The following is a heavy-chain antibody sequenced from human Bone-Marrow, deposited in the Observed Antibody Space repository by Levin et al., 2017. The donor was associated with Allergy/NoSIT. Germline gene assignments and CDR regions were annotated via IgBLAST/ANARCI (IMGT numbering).Heavy chain of an antibody. J-gene: IGHJ3*02. Sequence: QTGGSLRLSCAASGFTFSSYAMHWVRQAPGKGLEWVAVISYDGSNKYYADSVKGRFTISRDNSKNTLYLQMNSLRAEDTAVYYCARGPSGWYFSDAFDIWGQGTMVTVSS. CDR3: ARGPSGWYFSDAFDI. D-gene: IGHD6-19*01. V-gene: IGHV3-30-3*01. CDR2: ISYDGSNK. CDR1: GFTFSSYA.